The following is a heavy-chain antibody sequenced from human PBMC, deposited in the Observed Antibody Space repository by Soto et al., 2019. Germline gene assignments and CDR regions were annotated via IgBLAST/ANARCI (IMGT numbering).Heavy chain of an antibody. D-gene: IGHD6-6*01. V-gene: IGHV3-30-3*01. CDR3: ARPQVLYSSSPTYFDY. J-gene: IGHJ4*02. CDR1: GFTFSSYA. Sequence: PGGSLRLSCAASGFTFSSYAMHWVRQAPGKGLEWVAVISYDGSNKYYADSVKGRFTISRDNSKNTLYLQMNSLRAEDTAVYYCARPQVLYSSSPTYFDYWGQGTLVTVS. CDR2: ISYDGSNK.